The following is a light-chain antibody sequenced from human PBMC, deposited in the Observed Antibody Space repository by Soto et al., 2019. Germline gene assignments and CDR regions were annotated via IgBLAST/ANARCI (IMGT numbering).Light chain of an antibody. Sequence: EIVLTQSPATLSLSPGERATLSCRASQSVGTYLAWYRQRPDQPPRLLIYDASNRVAAIPARFSGSGSGTDFTLTISSLGPEDFAVYYCQQRVNWPLTFGGGTRVDIK. CDR2: DAS. CDR1: QSVGTY. V-gene: IGKV3-11*01. CDR3: QQRVNWPLT. J-gene: IGKJ4*01.